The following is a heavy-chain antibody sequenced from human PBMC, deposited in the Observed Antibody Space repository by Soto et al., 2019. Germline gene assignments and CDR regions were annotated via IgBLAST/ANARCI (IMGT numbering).Heavy chain of an antibody. CDR1: GDSVSSSSVA. V-gene: IGHV6-1*01. CDR2: TYYRSRWYS. CDR3: ARSEEDSDYYYYGLDV. D-gene: IGHD2-15*01. Sequence: PSQTLSLTCVISGDSVSSSSVAWNWVRQSPSRGLEWLGRTYYRSRWYSDFAVSFRGRIVINADTSKNQFSLQLNSVTPEDTAVYFCARSEEDSDYYYYGLDVWGQGTTVTVSS. J-gene: IGHJ6*02.